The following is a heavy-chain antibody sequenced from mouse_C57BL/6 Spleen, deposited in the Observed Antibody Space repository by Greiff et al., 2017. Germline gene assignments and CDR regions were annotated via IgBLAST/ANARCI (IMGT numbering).Heavy chain of an antibody. Sequence: EVKLMESGGDLVKPGGSLKLSCAASGFTFSSSGMSWVRQTPDKRLEWVATIRSGGSYTYYPDSVKGRVTISRDNAKHTLYLQMSSMKSEDTAMYYGERQEYYYGSSPYCDYWGQGTTLTVSS. CDR2: IRSGGSYT. J-gene: IGHJ2*01. V-gene: IGHV5-6*01. CDR3: ERQEYYYGSSPYCDY. CDR1: GFTFSSSG. D-gene: IGHD1-1*01.